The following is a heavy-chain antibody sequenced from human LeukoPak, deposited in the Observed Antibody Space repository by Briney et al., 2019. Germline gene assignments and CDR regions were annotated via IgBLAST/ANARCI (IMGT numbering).Heavy chain of an antibody. CDR1: GLTISDYY. J-gene: IGHJ4*02. D-gene: IGHD3-9*01. V-gene: IGHV3-11*04. CDR3: ARAYYDSTGLDY. CDR2: IDRGGSAI. Sequence: GGSLRLSCAASGLTISDYYMRWIRQAPGKGLEWVSYIDRGGSAIYYADSVKGRFTISRDNAKNSLFLQMNSLRAEDTAVYYCARAYYDSTGLDYWGRGTLVTVSS.